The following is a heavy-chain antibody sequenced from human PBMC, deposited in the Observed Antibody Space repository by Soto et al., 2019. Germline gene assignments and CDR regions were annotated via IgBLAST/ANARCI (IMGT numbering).Heavy chain of an antibody. Sequence: QEQLVESGGDVVQPGRSLTLSCAASGFTFSANAMHWVRQAPGKGLEWVAVIAYDGTIEIYRDSVKGRFTISRDDSKSTLYLQMNSLRPEDTAVYYCARDKIKGAPDYLDSWGQGTLVTVSS. CDR3: ARDKIKGAPDYLDS. CDR1: GFTFSANA. CDR2: IAYDGTIE. J-gene: IGHJ4*02. V-gene: IGHV3-30-3*01. D-gene: IGHD1-26*01.